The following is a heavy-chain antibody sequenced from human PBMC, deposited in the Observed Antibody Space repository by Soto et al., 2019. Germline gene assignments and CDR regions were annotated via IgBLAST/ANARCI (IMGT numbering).Heavy chain of an antibody. CDR2: LDPADSFT. V-gene: IGHV5-10-1*01. J-gene: IGHJ3*01. CDR3: ARHLYDIRNYLDALDV. D-gene: IGHD3-22*01. CDR1: GYSFTTFW. Sequence: PGEALKISWNASGYSFTTFWISGVRQLPEKGLEWRGRLDPADSFTNYSPSFQGHVTISVDKSINTAYLQWSSLKASDTAIYYCARHLYDIRNYLDALDVWGQGTMVTVSS.